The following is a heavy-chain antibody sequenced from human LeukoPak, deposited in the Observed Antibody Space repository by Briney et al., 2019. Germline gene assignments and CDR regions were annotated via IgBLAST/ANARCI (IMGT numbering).Heavy chain of an antibody. CDR1: GGSFSGYY. D-gene: IGHD6-19*01. V-gene: IGHV4-34*01. CDR3: ARNPMYSSGYSMDY. J-gene: IGHJ4*02. Sequence: SETLSLTCAVYGGSFSGYYWSWIRQPPGKGLEWIGEINHSGSTNYNPSLKSRVTISVDTSKNQFSLKLSSVTAADTAVYYCARNPMYSSGYSMDYWGQGTLVTVSS. CDR2: INHSGST.